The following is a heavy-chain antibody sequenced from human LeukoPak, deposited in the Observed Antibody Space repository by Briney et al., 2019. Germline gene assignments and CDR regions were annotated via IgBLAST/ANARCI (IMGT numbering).Heavy chain of an antibody. J-gene: IGHJ6*02. Sequence: PGGSLRLSCAASGFTFSNYGMHWVRQAPGKGLEWVSYISSSSSTIYYADSVKGRFTISRDNAKNSLYLQMNSLRAEDTAVYYCARDSGSSGWYSEAYYYYGMDVWGQGTTVTVSS. CDR2: ISSSSSTI. D-gene: IGHD6-19*01. CDR3: ARDSGSSGWYSEAYYYYGMDV. CDR1: GFTFSNYG. V-gene: IGHV3-48*04.